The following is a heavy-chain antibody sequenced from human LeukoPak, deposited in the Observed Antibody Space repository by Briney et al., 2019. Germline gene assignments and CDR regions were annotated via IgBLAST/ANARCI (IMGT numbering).Heavy chain of an antibody. V-gene: IGHV3-48*03. J-gene: IGHJ4*02. D-gene: IGHD1-14*01. CDR2: ISSSGGTI. CDR1: GFTFSSYE. Sequence: GGSLRLSCAASGFTFSSYEMNWVRQAPGKGLEWVSYISSSGGTIYYADSVKGRFTISRDNSKNALYLQMNSLRDEDTAIYYCANRRNYASDYWGQGTLVTVSS. CDR3: ANRRNYASDY.